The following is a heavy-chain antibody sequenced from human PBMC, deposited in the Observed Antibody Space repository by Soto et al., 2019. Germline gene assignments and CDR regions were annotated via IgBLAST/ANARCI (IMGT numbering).Heavy chain of an antibody. CDR1: NVSVSGSY. V-gene: IGHV4-59*02. D-gene: IGHD1-26*01. CDR3: AKDRGGRGPFDP. J-gene: IGHJ5*01. CDR2: VYSSGTT. Sequence: PSETLSLTCIVSNVSVSGSYWAWIRQPPGKGLEWIGWVYSSGTTKYNPSLKSRVTISMDTSKNEVFLKLTSVTTSDTAVYFCAKDRGGRGPFDPWGQGTLVTVSS.